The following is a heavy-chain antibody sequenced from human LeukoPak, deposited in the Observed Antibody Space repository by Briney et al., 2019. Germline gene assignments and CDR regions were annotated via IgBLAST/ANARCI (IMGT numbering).Heavy chain of an antibody. CDR2: FDPEDGET. CDR1: GYTLTELS. CDR3: ARDYYDYVWGSYRSFDY. D-gene: IGHD3-16*02. V-gene: IGHV1-24*01. J-gene: IGHJ4*02. Sequence: ASVKVSCKVSGYTLTELSMHWVRQAPGKGLEWMGGFDPEDGETIYAQKFQGRVTMTEDTSTDTAYMELSSLRSEDTAVYYCARDYYDYVWGSYRSFDYWGQGTLVTVSS.